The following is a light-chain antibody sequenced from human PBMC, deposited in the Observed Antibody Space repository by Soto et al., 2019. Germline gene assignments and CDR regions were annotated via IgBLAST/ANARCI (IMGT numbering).Light chain of an antibody. CDR3: SSYTSSSTPVV. CDR1: NTDVGQDKS. J-gene: IGLJ2*01. V-gene: IGLV2-14*01. CDR2: EVS. Sequence: QSALTQPASVSGSRGQSIIISCVGRNTDVGQDKSVSWYQQGPGKAPKLLIYEVSNRPSGVSNRFSGSKSGNTASLTISGLQAEDEADYYCSSYTSSSTPVVFGGGTKLTVL.